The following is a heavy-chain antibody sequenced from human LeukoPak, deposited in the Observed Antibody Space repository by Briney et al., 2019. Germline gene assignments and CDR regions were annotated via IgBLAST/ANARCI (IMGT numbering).Heavy chain of an antibody. CDR1: GGSISSYY. V-gene: IGHV4-59*01. CDR3: ARENGYKYDY. J-gene: IGHJ4*02. D-gene: IGHD5-24*01. CDR2: IYHSGST. Sequence: SETLSHTCTVSGGSISSYYWSWIRQPPGKGLEWIGSIYHSGSTNYNPSLKSRVTISVDTSKNQFSLKLRSVTAADTAVYYCARENGYKYDYWGQGTLVTVSS.